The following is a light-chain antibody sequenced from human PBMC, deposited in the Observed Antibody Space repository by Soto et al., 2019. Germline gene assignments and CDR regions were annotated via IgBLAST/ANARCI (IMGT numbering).Light chain of an antibody. Sequence: NFMLTQPHSVSESPGKTVTISCTGSSGSIASNYVQWYQQRPGSAPTTVIYEDNQRPSGVPDRFSGSIDSSSNSASLTISEPKTEDEADYYCQSYDSSNVVFGGGTELTVL. CDR2: EDN. CDR3: QSYDSSNVV. J-gene: IGLJ2*01. V-gene: IGLV6-57*02. CDR1: SGSIASNY.